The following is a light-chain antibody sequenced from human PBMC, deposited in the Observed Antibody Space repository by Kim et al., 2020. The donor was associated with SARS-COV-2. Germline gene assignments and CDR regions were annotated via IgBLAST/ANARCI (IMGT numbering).Light chain of an antibody. CDR2: DNN. J-gene: IGLJ2*01. V-gene: IGLV1-51*01. CDR3: GTWDSSLSAVV. Sequence: GQKGTISCSGSSSNTGNDFVSWYQQLPGTAPKLLLFDNNKRPSGIPDRFSGSKSGTSATLGITGLQTADEADYYCGTWDSSLSAVVFGGGTQLTVL. CDR1: SSNTGNDF.